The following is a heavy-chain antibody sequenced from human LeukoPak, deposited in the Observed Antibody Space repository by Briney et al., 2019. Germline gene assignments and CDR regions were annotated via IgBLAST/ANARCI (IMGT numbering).Heavy chain of an antibody. Sequence: PSETLSLTCAVYGGSFSGYYWSWIRQPPGKGLEWIGEINHSGSTNYNPSLKSRVTISVDTSKNQFSLKLSSVTAADTAVYYCARDLRSTYWYFDLWGRGTLVTVSS. CDR3: ARDLRSTYWYFDL. CDR2: INHSGST. V-gene: IGHV4-34*01. CDR1: GGSFSGYY. J-gene: IGHJ2*01.